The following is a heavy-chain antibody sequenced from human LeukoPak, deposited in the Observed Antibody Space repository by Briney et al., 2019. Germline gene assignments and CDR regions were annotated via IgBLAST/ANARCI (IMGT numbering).Heavy chain of an antibody. CDR1: GGSFSGYY. V-gene: IGHV4-34*01. Sequence: SETLSLTCAVYGGSFSGYYWSWIRQPPGKGLEWIGEINRSGSTNYNPSLKSRVTISVDTSKNQFSLKLSSVTAADTAVYYCASFSTSWGVYFDYWGQGTLVTVSS. D-gene: IGHD2-2*01. CDR3: ASFSTSWGVYFDY. CDR2: INRSGST. J-gene: IGHJ4*02.